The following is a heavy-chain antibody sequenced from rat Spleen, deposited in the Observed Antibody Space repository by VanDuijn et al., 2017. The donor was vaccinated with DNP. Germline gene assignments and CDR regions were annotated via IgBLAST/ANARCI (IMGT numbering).Heavy chain of an antibody. CDR1: GFTFSNHG. CDR2: ISTGGGIT. CDR3: ARPDY. Sequence: EVQLVESGGGLVQPGRSLTLSCAVSGFTFSNHGMAWVRQAPTKGLEWVASISTGGGITYHLDSVKGRFTVSRDNANNTLYLQMDSLRSEDTATYYCARPDYWGQGVMVTVSS. J-gene: IGHJ2*01. V-gene: IGHV5S13*01.